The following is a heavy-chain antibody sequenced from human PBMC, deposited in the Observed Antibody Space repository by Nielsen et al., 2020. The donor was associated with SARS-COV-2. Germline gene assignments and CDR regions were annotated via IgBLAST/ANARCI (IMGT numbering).Heavy chain of an antibody. CDR1: GFTFSSYA. CDR3: ARARVRITIFGVVIVPYYFDY. J-gene: IGHJ4*02. CDR2: IKQDGSEK. D-gene: IGHD3-3*01. V-gene: IGHV3-7*03. Sequence: GESLKISCAASGFTFSSYAMHWVRQAPGKGLEWVANIKQDGSEKYYVDYVKGRFTISRDNAKNSLYLQMNSLRAEDTAVYYCARARVRITIFGVVIVPYYFDYWGQGTLVTVSS.